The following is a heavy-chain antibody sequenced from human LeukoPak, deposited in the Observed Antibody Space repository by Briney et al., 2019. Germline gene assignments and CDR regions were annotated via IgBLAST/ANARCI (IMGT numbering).Heavy chain of an antibody. J-gene: IGHJ4*02. V-gene: IGHV4-4*07. CDR1: GGSISSYY. D-gene: IGHD3-22*01. CDR3: ARATYYYDSSGYRQLYYFDY. CDR2: IYTSGST. Sequence: PSETLSLTCTVSGGSISSYYWSWIRQPAGKGLEWIGRIYTSGSTNYNPSLKSRVTMSVDTSKNQFSLKLSSVTAADTAVYYCARATYYYDSSGYRQLYYFDYWGQGTLVTVSS.